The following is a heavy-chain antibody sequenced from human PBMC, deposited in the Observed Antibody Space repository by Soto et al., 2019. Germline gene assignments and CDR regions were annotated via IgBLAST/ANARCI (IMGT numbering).Heavy chain of an antibody. CDR1: GFTFSTHD. Sequence: QLLESGGGLVQPGGSLRLSCEASGFTFSTHDMTWGRQAPGKGLEWVSTMSSSGGAYYAESVKGRFTISRDNSKNTLFLQMNSLGVEDTAVYYCAKGLDTGLYFFDHWGQGTLVSVSS. J-gene: IGHJ4*01. V-gene: IGHV3-23*01. CDR2: MSSSGGA. D-gene: IGHD1-1*01. CDR3: AKGLDTGLYFFDH.